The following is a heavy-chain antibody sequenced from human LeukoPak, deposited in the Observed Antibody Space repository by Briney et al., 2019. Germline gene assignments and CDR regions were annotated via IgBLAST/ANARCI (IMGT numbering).Heavy chain of an antibody. CDR2: INPNSGGT. CDR1: GYTFTGYY. D-gene: IGHD2-2*01. V-gene: IGHV1-2*02. CDR3: ARGDIVVVPATEGWFDP. J-gene: IGHJ5*02. Sequence: GASVKVSCKASGYTFTGYYIHWVRQAPGQGLEWMGWINPNSGGTNYAQKFQGRVTMTRDTSISTAYMELSRLRSDDTAVYYCARGDIVVVPATEGWFDPWGQGTLVTVSS.